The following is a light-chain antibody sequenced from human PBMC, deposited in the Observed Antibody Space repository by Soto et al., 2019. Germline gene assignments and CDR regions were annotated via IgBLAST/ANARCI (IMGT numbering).Light chain of an antibody. Sequence: QLVLTQPPSVSGAPRQRVTISCSGSSSNIGNNAVNWYQQLPGKAPKLLIYYDDLLPSGVSDRFSGSKSGTSASLAISGLQAEDEADYYCSSYTSSSTLEVFGGGTQLTVL. CDR2: YDD. V-gene: IGLV1-36*01. CDR3: SSYTSSSTLEV. CDR1: SSNIGNNA. J-gene: IGLJ3*02.